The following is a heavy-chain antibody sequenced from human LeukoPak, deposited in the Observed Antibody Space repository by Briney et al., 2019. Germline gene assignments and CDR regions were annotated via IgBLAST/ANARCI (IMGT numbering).Heavy chain of an antibody. CDR1: GFTFSSYE. J-gene: IGHJ4*02. CDR3: ATLGAAGSL. Sequence: GGSLRLSCAASGFTFSSYEMNWVRQAPGKGLEWVSYISSSGSTIYYADSVRGRFTISRDNAKNSPYLQMNSLRAEDTAVYYCATLGAAGSLWGQGTLVTVSS. CDR2: ISSSGSTI. D-gene: IGHD6-13*01. V-gene: IGHV3-48*03.